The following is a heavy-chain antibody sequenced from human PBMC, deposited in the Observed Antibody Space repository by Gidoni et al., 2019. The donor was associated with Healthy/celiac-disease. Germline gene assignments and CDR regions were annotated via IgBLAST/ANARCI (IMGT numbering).Heavy chain of an antibody. V-gene: IGHV3-49*04. CDR2: IRSKAYGGTT. Sequence: EVPLVESGGGLVQPGRSLRPSGPASGFPFGAYAMSWVRQAPGKGLELVVFIRSKAYGGTTEYAASVKGRFTISRDDSKSIAYLQMNSLKTEDTAVYYCTQLELREGYFQHWGQGTLVTVSS. CDR3: TQLELREGYFQH. D-gene: IGHD1-7*01. J-gene: IGHJ1*01. CDR1: GFPFGAYA.